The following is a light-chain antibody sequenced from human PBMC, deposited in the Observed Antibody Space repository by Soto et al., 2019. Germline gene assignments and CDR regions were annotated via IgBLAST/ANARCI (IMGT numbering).Light chain of an antibody. J-gene: IGLJ2*01. Sequence: QSVLTQPPSASGSPGQSVTFSCTGTSSDVGGYNYVSWYQQHPGKAPKLMIYEVSKRPSGVPDRFSGSKSGNTASLTVSGIQAEGEADYYCSSSAGRNILVFGGGTQLTVL. CDR1: SSDVGGYNY. CDR3: SSSAGRNILV. V-gene: IGLV2-8*01. CDR2: EVS.